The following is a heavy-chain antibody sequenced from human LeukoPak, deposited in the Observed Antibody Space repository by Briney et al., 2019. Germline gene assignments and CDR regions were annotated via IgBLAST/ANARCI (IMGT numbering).Heavy chain of an antibody. CDR3: ARILNGYSYGCMDV. Sequence: SETLSLTCAVYGGSFSGYYWSWIRQPPGKGLEWIGEINHSGSTNYNPSLKSRVTISVDTSKNQFSLKLSSVTAADTAVYYCARILNGYSYGCMDVWGQGTTVTVSS. J-gene: IGHJ6*02. CDR2: INHSGST. V-gene: IGHV4-34*01. D-gene: IGHD5-18*01. CDR1: GGSFSGYY.